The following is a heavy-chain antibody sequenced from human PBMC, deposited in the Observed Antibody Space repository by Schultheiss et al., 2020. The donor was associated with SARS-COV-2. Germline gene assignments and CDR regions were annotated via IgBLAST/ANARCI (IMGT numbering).Heavy chain of an antibody. V-gene: IGHV4-31*03. D-gene: IGHD1-1*01. CDR2: IYYSGST. CDR1: GGSISSGGYY. CDR3: ARDHHIYGTGY. Sequence: SETLSLTCTVSGGSISSGGYYWSWIRQPPGKGLEWIGYIYYSGSTYYNPSLKSRVTISVDTSKNQFSLKLSSVTAADTAVYYCARDHHIYGTGYWGQGTLVTVSS. J-gene: IGHJ4*02.